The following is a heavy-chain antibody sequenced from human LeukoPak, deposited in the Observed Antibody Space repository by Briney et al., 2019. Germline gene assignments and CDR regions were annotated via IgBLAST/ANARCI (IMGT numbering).Heavy chain of an antibody. CDR2: IYYSGST. CDR3: ARARTAYYYYGMDV. V-gene: IGHV4-59*01. D-gene: IGHD2-21*02. J-gene: IGHJ6*02. Sequence: PSETLSLTCTVSGGSISSYYWSWIRQPPGKGLEWIGYIYYSGSTNYNPSLKSRVTISVDTSKNQFSLKLSSVTAADTAVYYCARARTAYYYYGMDVWGQGTTVTVSS. CDR1: GGSISSYY.